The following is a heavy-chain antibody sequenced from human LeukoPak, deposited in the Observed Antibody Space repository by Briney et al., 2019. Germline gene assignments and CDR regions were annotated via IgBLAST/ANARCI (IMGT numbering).Heavy chain of an antibody. Sequence: PGGSLRLSCAASGFILSSYWMSWVRQAPGKGLEWVANINQDGSERYYVDSVKGRFTISRDNAKNSLYLQMNSLRAEDTAVYYCLRDLNWSLDQWGQGTLVTVSS. J-gene: IGHJ4*02. D-gene: IGHD1-20*01. CDR3: LRDLNWSLDQ. CDR1: GFILSSYW. CDR2: INQDGSER. V-gene: IGHV3-7*01.